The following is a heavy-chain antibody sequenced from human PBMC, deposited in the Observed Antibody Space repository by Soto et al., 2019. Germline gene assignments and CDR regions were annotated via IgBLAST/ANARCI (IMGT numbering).Heavy chain of an antibody. J-gene: IGHJ1*01. Sequence: VQLVESGGGVVQPGRSLRLSCAASGFTFSSYAMHWVRQAPGKGLEWVAVISYDGSNKYYADSVKGRFTISRDNSKNTLYLQMNSLRAEDTAVYYCARGRYSYGYAEYFQHWGQGTLVTVSS. D-gene: IGHD5-18*01. V-gene: IGHV3-30-3*01. CDR2: ISYDGSNK. CDR3: ARGRYSYGYAEYFQH. CDR1: GFTFSSYA.